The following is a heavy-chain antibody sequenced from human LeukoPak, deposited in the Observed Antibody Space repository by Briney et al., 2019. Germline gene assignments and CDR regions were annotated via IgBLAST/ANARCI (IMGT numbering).Heavy chain of an antibody. D-gene: IGHD1-26*01. Sequence: PGGSLRLSCAASGFTFDDYAMHWVRQAPGKGLEWVSGISWNSGSIGYADPVKGRFTISRDNAKNSLYLQMNSLRAEDTAVYYCARDPGSYRDYWGQGTLVTVSS. CDR2: ISWNSGSI. CDR3: ARDPGSYRDY. V-gene: IGHV3-9*01. J-gene: IGHJ4*02. CDR1: GFTFDDYA.